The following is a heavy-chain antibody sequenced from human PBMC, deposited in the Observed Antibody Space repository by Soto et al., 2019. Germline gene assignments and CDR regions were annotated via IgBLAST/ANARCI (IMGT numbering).Heavy chain of an antibody. Sequence: GGSLRLSCAASGFTFSSYGMHWVRQAPGKGLEWVANIKQDGSETYYVDSLRGRFTISRDNAKNSVYLQMNSLRVDDTAVYFCAGENVAVPAYFWGQGTLVTVSS. J-gene: IGHJ4*02. V-gene: IGHV3-7*01. D-gene: IGHD6-19*01. CDR3: AGENVAVPAYF. CDR2: IKQDGSET. CDR1: GFTFSSYG.